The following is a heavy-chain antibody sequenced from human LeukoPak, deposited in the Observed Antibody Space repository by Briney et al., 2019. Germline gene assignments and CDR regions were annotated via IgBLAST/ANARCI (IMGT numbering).Heavy chain of an antibody. CDR1: GYSFTSHW. J-gene: IGHJ4*02. D-gene: IGHD2-15*01. Sequence: GESLKISCKGSGYSFTSHWIGWVRQMPGKGLEWMGIIYPHDSDTRYSPSFQGLVTISADKSISTAYLQWSSLQASDTAMYYCARRYCSGGTCYFFDSWGQGTLVTVSS. CDR2: IYPHDSDT. V-gene: IGHV5-51*01. CDR3: ARRYCSGGTCYFFDS.